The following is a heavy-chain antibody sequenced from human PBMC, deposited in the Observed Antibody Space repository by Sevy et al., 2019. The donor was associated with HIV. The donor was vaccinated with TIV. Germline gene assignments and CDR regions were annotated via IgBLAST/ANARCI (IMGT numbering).Heavy chain of an antibody. Sequence: GGSLRLSCAASGFTFSSYGMHWVRQAPGKGLEWVAVISYDGSNKYYAHSVKGRFTISRDNSKNTLYLQMNSLRAEDTAVYYCAKDRGLDYYGMDVWGQGTTVTVSS. CDR2: ISYDGSNK. J-gene: IGHJ6*02. D-gene: IGHD3-16*01. CDR3: AKDRGLDYYGMDV. CDR1: GFTFSSYG. V-gene: IGHV3-30*18.